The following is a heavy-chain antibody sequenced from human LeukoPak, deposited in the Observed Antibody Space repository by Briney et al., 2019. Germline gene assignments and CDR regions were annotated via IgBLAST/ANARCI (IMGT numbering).Heavy chain of an antibody. V-gene: IGHV4-59*01. J-gene: IGHJ4*02. Sequence: SETLSLTCTVSGGSISSYYWSWIRQPPGKGLEWIGYIYYSGSTNYNPSLKSRVIISVDTSKNQFSLKLSSVTAADTAVYYCARRRTAMEYYFDYWGQGTLVTVSS. CDR3: ARRRTAMEYYFDY. D-gene: IGHD5-18*01. CDR2: IYYSGST. CDR1: GGSISSYY.